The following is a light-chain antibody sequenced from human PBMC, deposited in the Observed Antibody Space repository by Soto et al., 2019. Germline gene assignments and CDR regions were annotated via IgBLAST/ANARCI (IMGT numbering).Light chain of an antibody. Sequence: DIQMTQSPSTLSASVGDRVTITCRASQSISSWLAWYQQKPGKAPKLLIYDASNLESGVPSRFSGSGSGTEFTLTISSLQPDDFATYYCQQYNSYPWTFGQGTKGEIK. CDR2: DAS. J-gene: IGKJ1*01. V-gene: IGKV1-5*01. CDR3: QQYNSYPWT. CDR1: QSISSW.